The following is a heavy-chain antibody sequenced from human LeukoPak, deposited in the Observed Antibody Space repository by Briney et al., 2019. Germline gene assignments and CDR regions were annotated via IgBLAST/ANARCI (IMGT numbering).Heavy chain of an antibody. V-gene: IGHV4-61*08. CDR3: ARVGTSIAALGRFDP. J-gene: IGHJ5*02. D-gene: IGHD6-6*01. CDR2: IYNSGST. Sequence: SETLSLTCAVFGGSISSGGYSYNWIRQPPGKGLEWIGYIYNSGSTNYNPSLKSRATISVDTSKNQFSLKLSSVTAADTAVYYCARVGTSIAALGRFDPWGQGTLVTVSS. CDR1: GGSISSGGYS.